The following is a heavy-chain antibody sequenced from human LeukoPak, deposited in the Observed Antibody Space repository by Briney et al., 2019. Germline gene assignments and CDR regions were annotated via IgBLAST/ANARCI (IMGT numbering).Heavy chain of an antibody. Sequence: GGSLTLSCATSGVTVSNTYVSWVRQAPGKGLEWVSVIYSGGSTYYADSVKGRFTMSKDNSKNTYYLQMNSLRVEDTAVYRCARDHISSGWYVGFDYWGQGTLVTVSS. V-gene: IGHV3-53*01. J-gene: IGHJ4*02. CDR2: IYSGGST. CDR1: GVTVSNTY. D-gene: IGHD6-19*01. CDR3: ARDHISSGWYVGFDY.